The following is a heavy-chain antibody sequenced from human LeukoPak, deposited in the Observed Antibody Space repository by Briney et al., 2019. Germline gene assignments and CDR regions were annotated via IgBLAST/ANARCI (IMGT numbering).Heavy chain of an antibody. Sequence: SETLSLTCTVSGGSISSYYWSWIRPPPGKGREGIGYIYYGGSTNYNPSLKSRVTISVDTSKNQFSLKLSPVTAADTAVYYCARLNREKATIPDYYGMDVWGQGTTVTVSS. CDR2: IYYGGST. V-gene: IGHV4-59*08. J-gene: IGHJ6*02. CDR3: ARLNREKATIPDYYGMDV. D-gene: IGHD5-12*01. CDR1: GGSISSYY.